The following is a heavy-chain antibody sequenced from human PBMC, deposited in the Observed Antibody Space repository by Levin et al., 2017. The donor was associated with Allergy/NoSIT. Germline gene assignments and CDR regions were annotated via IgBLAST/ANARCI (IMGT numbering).Heavy chain of an antibody. D-gene: IGHD3-22*01. V-gene: IGHV1-2*02. CDR2: INHHSGDT. CDR1: RYIFSDYF. CDR3: ARDLYNDDSVFGY. J-gene: IGHJ4*02. Sequence: ASVKVSCKASRYIFSDYFIHWVRQAPGQGLEWMGWINHHSGDTKYEQEFQGRGTMTRDTSISTAYMELTRMTADDTAVYYCARDLYNDDSVFGYWGQGTLVNVFS.